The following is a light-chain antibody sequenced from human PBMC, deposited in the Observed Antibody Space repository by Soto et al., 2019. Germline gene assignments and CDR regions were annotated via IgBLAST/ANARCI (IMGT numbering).Light chain of an antibody. CDR1: SSDVGGYNY. CDR3: SSYTSSSTPYV. Sequence: QSALTQPASVSGSPGQSITISCTGTSSDVGGYNYDSWYQQHPGKAPKLMIYEVSNRPSGDSDRFSGSKSGNTASLTISGLQAEDEADYYCSSYTSSSTPYVFGSGTKLTVL. V-gene: IGLV2-14*03. J-gene: IGLJ1*01. CDR2: EVS.